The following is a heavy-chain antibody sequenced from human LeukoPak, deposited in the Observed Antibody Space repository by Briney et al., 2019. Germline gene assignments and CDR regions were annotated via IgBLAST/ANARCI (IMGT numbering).Heavy chain of an antibody. CDR1: GGSISSSSYY. V-gene: IGHV4-39*07. CDR3: ARDADYCSGGSCYSDY. D-gene: IGHD2-15*01. Sequence: SESLSLTCTVSGGSISSSSYYWGWIRQPPGKGLEWIGSIYYSGSTYYNPSLKSRVTISVDTSKNQFSLKLSSVTAADTAVYYCARDADYCSGGSCYSDYWGQGTLVTVSS. CDR2: IYYSGST. J-gene: IGHJ4*02.